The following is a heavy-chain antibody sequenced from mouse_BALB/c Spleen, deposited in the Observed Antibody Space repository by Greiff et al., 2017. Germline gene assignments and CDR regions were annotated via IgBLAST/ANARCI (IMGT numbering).Heavy chain of an antibody. J-gene: IGHJ2*01. Sequence: EVKLMESGGGLVKLGGSLKLSCAASGFTFSSYYMSWVRQTPEKRLELVAAINSNGGSTYYPDTVKGRFTISRDNAKNTLYLQMSSLKSEDTALYYCARRHDYYFDYWGQGTTLTVSS. D-gene: IGHD2-12*01. CDR3: ARRHDYYFDY. V-gene: IGHV5-6-2*01. CDR1: GFTFSSYY. CDR2: INSNGGST.